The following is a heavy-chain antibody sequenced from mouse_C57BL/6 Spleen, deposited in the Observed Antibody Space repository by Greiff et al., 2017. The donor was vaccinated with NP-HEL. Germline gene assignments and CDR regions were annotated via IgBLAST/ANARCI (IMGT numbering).Heavy chain of an antibody. CDR1: GYTFTSYG. D-gene: IGHD3-2*02. CDR3: ASDSSGYSGFAY. Sequence: QVQLQQSGAELARPGASVKLSCKASGYTFTSYGISWVKQRTGQGLEWIGEIYPRSGNTYYNEKFKGKATLTADKSSSTAYMELRSLTSEDSAVYFCASDSSGYSGFAYWGQGTLVTVSA. J-gene: IGHJ3*01. V-gene: IGHV1-81*01. CDR2: IYPRSGNT.